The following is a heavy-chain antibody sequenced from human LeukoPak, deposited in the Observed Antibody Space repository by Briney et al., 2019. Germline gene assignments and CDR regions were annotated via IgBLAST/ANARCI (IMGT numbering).Heavy chain of an antibody. CDR1: GVSIRSGSW. J-gene: IGHJ1*01. D-gene: IGHD6-13*01. CDR3: ARGIMSSSWRAEYFQH. V-gene: IGHV4-4*02. CDR2: VYHSGST. Sequence: PSGTLSLTCAVSGVSIRSGSWWSWVRQFPGKGLEWIGEVYHSGSTTYNASLKSRVTISVDKSKNQFSLKLSSVTAADTAVYYCARGIMSSSWRAEYFQHWGQGTLVTVSS.